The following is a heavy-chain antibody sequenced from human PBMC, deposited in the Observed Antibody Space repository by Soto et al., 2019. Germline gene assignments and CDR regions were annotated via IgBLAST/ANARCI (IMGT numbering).Heavy chain of an antibody. J-gene: IGHJ4*02. CDR1: GFTFSRYS. V-gene: IGHV3-21*01. CDR2: ISSTTNYI. Sequence: GGSLRLSCAASGFTFSRYSMNWVRQAPGKGLEWVSSISSTTNYIYYADSMKGRFTVSRDNAKNSVYLDMNSLSAEDTAVYYCARESEDLTSNFDDWGQGTLVTVSS. CDR3: ARESEDLTSNFDD.